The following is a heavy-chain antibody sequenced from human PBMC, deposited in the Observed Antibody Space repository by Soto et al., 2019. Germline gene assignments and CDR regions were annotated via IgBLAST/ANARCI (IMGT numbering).Heavy chain of an antibody. J-gene: IGHJ4*02. CDR1: GFTFSRYS. V-gene: IGHV3-21*01. CDR2: ISSTTNYI. Sequence: GGSLRLSCAASGFTFSRYSMNWVRQAPGKGLEWVSSISSTTNYIYYADSMKGRFTVSRDNAKNSVYLDMNSLSAEDTAVYYCARESEDLTSNFDDWGQGTLVTVSS. CDR3: ARESEDLTSNFDD.